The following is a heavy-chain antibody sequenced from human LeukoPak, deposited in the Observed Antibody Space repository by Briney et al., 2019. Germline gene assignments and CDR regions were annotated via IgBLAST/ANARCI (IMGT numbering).Heavy chain of an antibody. V-gene: IGHV4-61*02. CDR3: ARGPMGSSGWSFDY. J-gene: IGHJ4*02. Sequence: SETLSLTCTVSGGSISSGSYYWSWIRQPAGKGLEWIGRIYTSGSTNYNPSLKSRVTISVDTSKNQFSLKLSSVTAADTAVYYCARGPMGSSGWSFDYWGQGTLVTVSS. CDR1: GGSISSGSYY. D-gene: IGHD6-19*01. CDR2: IYTSGST.